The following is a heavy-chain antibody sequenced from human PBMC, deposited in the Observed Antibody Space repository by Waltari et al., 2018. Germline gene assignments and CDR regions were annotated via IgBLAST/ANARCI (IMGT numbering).Heavy chain of an antibody. V-gene: IGHV4-39*01. CDR3: ATGPSFTPQWLVFH. Sequence: QLQLQESGPGLVKPSETLSLTCTVSGGSISSSSYYWGWIRQPPGKGLEWIGSIYYSGSTYYTPSLKSRVTISVDPSTNQFSLKLSSVTSAATAVYYCATGPSFTPQWLVFHWGQGTLVTVSS. CDR2: IYYSGST. J-gene: IGHJ4*02. CDR1: GGSISSSSYY. D-gene: IGHD6-19*01.